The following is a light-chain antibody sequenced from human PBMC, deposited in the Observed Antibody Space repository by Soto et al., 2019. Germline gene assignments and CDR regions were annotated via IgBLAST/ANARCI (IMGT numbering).Light chain of an antibody. CDR3: QQRGTWPLT. Sequence: EIVLTQSPATLSLSPGESATLSCRASQSVSGSLAWYQQKPGQAPRLLMYDASNKAASIPARFSGSGSGTDFTLTISSLAPEDFAVYYCQQRGTWPLTFGPGTKVGIK. CDR1: QSVSGS. J-gene: IGKJ3*01. V-gene: IGKV3-11*01. CDR2: DAS.